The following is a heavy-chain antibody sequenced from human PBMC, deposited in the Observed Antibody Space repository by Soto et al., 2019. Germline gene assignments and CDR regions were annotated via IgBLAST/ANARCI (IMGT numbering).Heavy chain of an antibody. CDR1: GFSLTPSGVG. CDR3: AHLPRFYFGIDV. J-gene: IGHJ6*02. CDR2: IYSNDHK. Sequence: QITLKESGPLLVDPTQTLTLTCTFSGFSLTPSGVGVSWIRQPPGKALEWVGLIYSNDHKEYSPSLKTRVTISKDTTKNLVVLTMTNTDPVDTATYFCAHLPRFYFGIDVWGQGTTVTVSS. V-gene: IGHV2-5*01.